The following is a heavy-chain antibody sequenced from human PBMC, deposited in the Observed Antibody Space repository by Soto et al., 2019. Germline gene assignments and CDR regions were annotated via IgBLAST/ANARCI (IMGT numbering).Heavy chain of an antibody. CDR3: ARGGGYAVDF. V-gene: IGHV1-18*01. Sequence: QVQLVQSGGELRKPGASVKVSCKASGYTFTDNSITWVRQAPGQGLEWMGWINTDTGATRSTQKFQDRVTMTTDTSTSTAYLELTGLTSDATAIYYCARGGGYAVDFWGQGTLVAVSS. J-gene: IGHJ4*02. CDR2: INTDTGAT. D-gene: IGHD5-12*01. CDR1: GYTFTDNS.